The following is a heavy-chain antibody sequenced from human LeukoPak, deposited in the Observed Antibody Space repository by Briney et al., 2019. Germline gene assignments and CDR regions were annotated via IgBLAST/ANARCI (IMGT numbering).Heavy chain of an antibody. D-gene: IGHD3-22*01. CDR3: ARTPPEYYYDSSGYYYFDY. CDR2: ISAYNGNT. Sequence: ASVKVSCKASGYTFTSYGISWVRQAPGQGLEWMRWISAYNGNTNYAQKLQGRVTMTTDTSTSTAYMELRSLRSDDTAVYYCARTPPEYYYDSSGYYYFDYWGQGTLVTVSS. V-gene: IGHV1-18*01. J-gene: IGHJ4*02. CDR1: GYTFTSYG.